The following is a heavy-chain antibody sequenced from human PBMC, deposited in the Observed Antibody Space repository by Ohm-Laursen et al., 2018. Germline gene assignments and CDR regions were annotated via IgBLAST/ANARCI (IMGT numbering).Heavy chain of an antibody. D-gene: IGHD3-22*01. J-gene: IGHJ4*02. Sequence: SLRLSCTASGFTFDDYAMHWVRQAPGKGLEWVAVISYDGSNKYYADSVKGRFTISRDNSKNTLYLQMNSLRAEDTAVYYCARDRIPPYDRTGGYFDYWGQGTLVTVSS. CDR1: GFTFDDYA. CDR3: ARDRIPPYDRTGGYFDY. CDR2: ISYDGSNK. V-gene: IGHV3-30*03.